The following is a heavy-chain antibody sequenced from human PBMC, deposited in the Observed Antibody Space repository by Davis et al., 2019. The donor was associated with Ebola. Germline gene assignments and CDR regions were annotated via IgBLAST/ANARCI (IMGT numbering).Heavy chain of an antibody. J-gene: IGHJ6*04. CDR2: IGGSGDST. CDR1: GFTFSSYA. CDR3: ARGDILTGYYYYYYYGMDV. Sequence: GESLKISCAASGFTFSSYAMNWVRRAPGKGLEWVSGIGGSGDSTHYADSVKGRFTISRDNSKNTLFLQMNSLRADDTAVYYCARGDILTGYYYYYYYGMDVWGKGTTVTVSS. V-gene: IGHV3-23*01. D-gene: IGHD3-9*01.